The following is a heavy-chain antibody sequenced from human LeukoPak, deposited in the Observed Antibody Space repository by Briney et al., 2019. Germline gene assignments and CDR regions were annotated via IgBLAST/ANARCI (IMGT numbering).Heavy chain of an antibody. D-gene: IGHD5-18*01. CDR1: GGTFSSYA. V-gene: IGHV5-51*01. CDR3: ARVDTAMVPHFDY. CDR2: IYPGDSDT. J-gene: IGHJ4*02. Sequence: KVSCKASGGTFSSYAISWVRQMPGKGLEWMGIIYPGDSDTRYSPSFQGQVTISADKSISTAYLQWSSLKASDTAMYYCARVDTAMVPHFDYWGQGTLVTVSS.